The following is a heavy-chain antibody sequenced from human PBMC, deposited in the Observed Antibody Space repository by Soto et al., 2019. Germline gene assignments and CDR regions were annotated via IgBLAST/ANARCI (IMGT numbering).Heavy chain of an antibody. V-gene: IGHV3-48*01. CDR3: ARDRLWFGESYNWLDP. J-gene: IGHJ5*02. CDR1: GFTFSTYS. CDR2: ISSSSSAI. D-gene: IGHD3-10*01. Sequence: GSLRLSCAASGFTFSTYSMNWVRQAPGKGLEWISYISSSSSAIYYADSVKGRFTISRDNAKNSLFLQMNSLRGEDTAVYYCARDRLWFGESYNWLDPWGQGTLVTVSS.